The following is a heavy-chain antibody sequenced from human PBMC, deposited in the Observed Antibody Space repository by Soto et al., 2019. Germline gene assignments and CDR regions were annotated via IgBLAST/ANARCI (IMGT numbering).Heavy chain of an antibody. CDR3: AKWADYYDSSGYYR. V-gene: IGHV3-23*01. CDR2: VSSSGGNT. J-gene: IGHJ4*02. CDR1: GFTFSLYG. Sequence: GGSLRLSCAASGFTFSLYGMSWVRQAPGKGLEWVSSVSSSGGNTYYADSVKGRFTVSRDNSKDTLYLQMNTLRAEDTAVYYCAKWADYYDSSGYYRWGQGALVTVSS. D-gene: IGHD3-22*01.